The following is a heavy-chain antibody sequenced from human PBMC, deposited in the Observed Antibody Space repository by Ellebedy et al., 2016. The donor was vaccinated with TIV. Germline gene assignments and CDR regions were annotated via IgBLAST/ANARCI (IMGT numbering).Heavy chain of an antibody. D-gene: IGHD5-12*01. CDR3: ARLDIVATSGRAFDI. J-gene: IGHJ3*02. CDR2: INHSGST. CDR1: GGSFSGYY. Sequence: MPSETLSLTCAVYGGSFSGYYWSWIRQPPGKGLEWIGEINHSGSTNYNPSLKSRVTVSVDTSKNQFSLKLSSVTAADTAVYYCARLDIVATSGRAFDIWGQGTMVTVSS. V-gene: IGHV4-34*01.